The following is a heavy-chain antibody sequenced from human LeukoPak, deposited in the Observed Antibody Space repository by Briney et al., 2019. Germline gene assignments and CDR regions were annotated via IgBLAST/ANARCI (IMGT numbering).Heavy chain of an antibody. D-gene: IGHD6-13*01. CDR2: ISAYNGNT. V-gene: IGHV1-18*01. CDR1: GGTFSSYA. J-gene: IGHJ4*02. Sequence: ASVKVSCKASGGTFSSYAISWVRQAPGQGLEWMGWISAYNGNTNYAQKLQGRVTMTTDTSTSTAYMELRSLRSDDTAVYYCAREVSSIWYVVYWGQGTLVTVSS. CDR3: AREVSSIWYVVY.